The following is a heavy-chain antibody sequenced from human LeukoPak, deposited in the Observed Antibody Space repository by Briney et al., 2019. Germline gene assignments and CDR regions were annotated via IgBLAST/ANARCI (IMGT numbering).Heavy chain of an antibody. CDR1: VGSIRSSY. CDR3: ARDYYDSGGFHRTFDI. J-gene: IGHJ3*02. D-gene: IGHD3-22*01. CDR2: IHYTEGG. V-gene: IGHV4-59*01. Sequence: SETLSLTCTVSVGSIRSSYWSWIRQSRGKGLEWIGYIHYTEGGNYNPSLKSRVTISLDTSRNQFSLKLTSVTAADTAVYYCARDYYDSGGFHRTFDIWGQGTMVTVSS.